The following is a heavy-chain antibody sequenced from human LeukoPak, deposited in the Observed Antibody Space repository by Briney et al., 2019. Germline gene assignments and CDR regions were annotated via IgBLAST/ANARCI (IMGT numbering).Heavy chain of an antibody. V-gene: IGHV1-18*04. D-gene: IGHD3-10*01. CDR3: ARTDYYGSGSYLY. CDR2: ISAYNGNT. Sequence: ASVTVSCKASGYTFTGYYMHWVRQAPGQGLEWMGWISAYNGNTNYAQKLQGRVTMTTDTSTSTAYMELRSLRSDDTAVYYCARTDYYGSGSYLYWGQGTLVTVSS. J-gene: IGHJ4*02. CDR1: GYTFTGYY.